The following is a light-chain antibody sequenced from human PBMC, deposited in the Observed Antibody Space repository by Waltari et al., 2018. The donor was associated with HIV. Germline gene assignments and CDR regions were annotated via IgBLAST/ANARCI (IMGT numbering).Light chain of an antibody. J-gene: IGLJ3*02. Sequence: QSALTQPASVSGSPGQSITISCTGASSDVGGHNYVSWYQQHPGKAPKLMIYEVSNRPSGVSNRFSGSKSGNTASLTISGLRAEDEADYYCSSYTGSSSVVFGGGTKLTVL. V-gene: IGLV2-14*01. CDR3: SSYTGSSSVV. CDR1: SSDVGGHNY. CDR2: EVS.